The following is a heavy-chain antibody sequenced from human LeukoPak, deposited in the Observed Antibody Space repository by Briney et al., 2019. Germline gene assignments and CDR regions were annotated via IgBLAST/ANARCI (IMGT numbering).Heavy chain of an antibody. Sequence: ASVKVSCKASEFTXTDSLMQGVRQARGQRLEWIGWIVVGSGNTNYAQKFQERVTITRDMSTSTAYMELSSLRSEDTAVYYCATGSGWYSPDYWGQGTLVTVSS. D-gene: IGHD6-19*01. CDR3: ATGSGWYSPDY. V-gene: IGHV1-58*02. J-gene: IGHJ4*02. CDR2: IVVGSGNT. CDR1: EFTXTDSL.